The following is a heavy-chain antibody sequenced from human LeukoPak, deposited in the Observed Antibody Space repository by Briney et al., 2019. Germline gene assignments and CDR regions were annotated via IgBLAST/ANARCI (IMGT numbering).Heavy chain of an antibody. CDR1: GFTFSSYG. V-gene: IGHV3-30*03. CDR3: ARAGNYDFWSGYYPTSGF. J-gene: IGHJ4*02. CDR2: ILYDGSNK. Sequence: PGGSLRLSCAASGFTFSSYGMQWIRQAPGKGLEWVAVILYDGSNKYYADSVKGRFTISRDNSKNTLYLQMNSLRVEDTAVYYCARAGNYDFWSGYYPTSGFWGQGTLVTVSS. D-gene: IGHD3-3*01.